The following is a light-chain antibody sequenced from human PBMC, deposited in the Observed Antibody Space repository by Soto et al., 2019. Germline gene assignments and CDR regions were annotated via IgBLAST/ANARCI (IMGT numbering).Light chain of an antibody. Sequence: DIPCTLFPSTVSASVGDPVPITCRASQCFYRRFDGYEQKPGKAPELLIEPTSTFQNGVPSRYSRSGSGRDFTLAVSNLQPDYFAAKSSNQFYTFPLPFG. CDR3: NQFYTFPLP. CDR1: QCFYRR. V-gene: IGKV1-12*01. CDR2: PTS. J-gene: IGKJ5*01.